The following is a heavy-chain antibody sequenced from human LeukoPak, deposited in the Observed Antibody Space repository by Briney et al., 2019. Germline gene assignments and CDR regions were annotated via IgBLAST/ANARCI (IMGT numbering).Heavy chain of an antibody. Sequence: GGSLRLSCAASRFTFSNYGMHWVRQAPGKGLEWVALLVYDGFYKYYADSVRGRFTISRDDSRNTLYLQLSSLRAEDTAVYYCAKDLITKVRGSPMDVWGQGTTVTVSS. CDR2: LVYDGFYK. V-gene: IGHV3-30*18. CDR3: AKDLITKVRGSPMDV. CDR1: RFTFSNYG. D-gene: IGHD3-10*01. J-gene: IGHJ6*02.